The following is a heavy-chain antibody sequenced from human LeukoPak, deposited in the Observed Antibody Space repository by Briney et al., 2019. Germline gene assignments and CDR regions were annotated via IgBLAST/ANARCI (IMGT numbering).Heavy chain of an antibody. J-gene: IGHJ4*02. D-gene: IGHD2-15*01. CDR3: ATRYCNGGSCYLI. V-gene: IGHV5-51*01. CDR1: GYSFANYW. CDR2: IYPYDSDT. Sequence: GESLKISCKGSGYSFANYWIGWVRQMPGKGLEWMGIIYPYDSDTRYSPSLKGQVTISADKSITSAYLQWSSLTASDSAMYYCATRYCNGGSCYLIWGQGTLVTVSS.